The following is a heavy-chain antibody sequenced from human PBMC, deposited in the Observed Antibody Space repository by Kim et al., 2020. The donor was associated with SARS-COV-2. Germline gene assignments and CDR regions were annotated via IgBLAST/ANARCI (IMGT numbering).Heavy chain of an antibody. J-gene: IGHJ4*02. V-gene: IGHV4-4*02. CDR3: SGSSGWYRLDY. CDR2: MFHSGTT. D-gene: IGHD6-19*01. Sequence: SETLSLTCAVSGVSITSATWWTWVRQPPGKGLEWIGEMFHSGTTNYNPSLKSRVTISVDKSKNHFSLNINSVTAADTAVYYCSGSSGWYRLDYWGQGTLV. CDR1: GVSITSATW.